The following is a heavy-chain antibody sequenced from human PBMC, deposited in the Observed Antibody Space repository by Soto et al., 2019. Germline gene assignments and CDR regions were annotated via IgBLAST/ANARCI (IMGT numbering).Heavy chain of an antibody. D-gene: IGHD3-3*01. CDR3: ARMAIFGVVPPGGAFDI. V-gene: IGHV1-69*01. J-gene: IGHJ3*02. CDR2: IIPIFGTA. CDR1: GGTFSSYA. Sequence: QVQLVQSGAEVKQPGSSVKVSCKASGGTFSSYAISWVRQAPGQGLEWMGGIIPIFGTANYAQKFQGRVTITADESTSTAYMELSSLRSEDTAVYYCARMAIFGVVPPGGAFDIWGQGTMVTVSS.